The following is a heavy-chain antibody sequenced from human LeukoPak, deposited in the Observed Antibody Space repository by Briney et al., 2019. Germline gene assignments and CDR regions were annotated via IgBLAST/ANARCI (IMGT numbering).Heavy chain of an antibody. CDR2: VSTGSNYI. Sequence: GGSLRLSCTASGFTFSSYSLNWVRQAPGKGLEWVSSVSTGSNYIYYADSVKGRFTISRDNDKNSLYLQMNSLRVEDTAVYYCAKDMDSSGWYEEAHDAFDIWGRGTMVTVSS. CDR1: GFTFSSYS. D-gene: IGHD6-19*01. CDR3: AKDMDSSGWYEEAHDAFDI. J-gene: IGHJ3*02. V-gene: IGHV3-21*01.